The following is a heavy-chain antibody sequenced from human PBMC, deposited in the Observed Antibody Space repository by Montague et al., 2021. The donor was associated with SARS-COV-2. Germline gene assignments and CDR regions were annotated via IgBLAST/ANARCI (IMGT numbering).Heavy chain of an antibody. V-gene: IGHV4-59*08. CDR2: IFYSGNT. Sequence: SETLSLTCTVSGGSISSYYWSWIRQPPGKGLEWIGYIFYSGNTNXNPSLNRGVTISIDTSKNQFSLKLRSVTAADTAVYYCARHPSYSSGWYDWFDPWGQGTLVTVSS. CDR1: GGSISSYY. CDR3: ARHPSYSSGWYDWFDP. J-gene: IGHJ5*02. D-gene: IGHD6-19*01.